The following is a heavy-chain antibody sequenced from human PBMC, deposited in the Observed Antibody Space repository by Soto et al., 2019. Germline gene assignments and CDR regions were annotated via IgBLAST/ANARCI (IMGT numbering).Heavy chain of an antibody. V-gene: IGHV5-10-1*01. CDR1: GGRFVGYG. CDR2: IDPSDSYT. D-gene: IGHD3-22*01. CDR3: ARHEAVRDYYDSSGVPEYFQH. Sequence: GELLRVCWKGAGGRFVGYGGSWVRQMPGKGLEWMGRIDPSDSYTNYSPSFQGHVTISADKSISTAYLQWSSLKASDTAMYYCARHEAVRDYYDSSGVPEYFQHWGQGTLVTVSS. J-gene: IGHJ1*01.